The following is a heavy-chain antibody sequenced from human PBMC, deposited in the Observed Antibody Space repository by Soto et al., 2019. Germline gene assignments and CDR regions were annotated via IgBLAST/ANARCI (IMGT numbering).Heavy chain of an antibody. CDR1: GYTFTSYG. CDR2: ISAIYGTA. CDR3: ARDHYYDSSGYIDY. V-gene: IGHV1-69*13. J-gene: IGHJ4*02. Sequence: SVKVSCKASGYTFTSYGISWVRQAPGQGLEWMGGISAIYGTANYAQKLQGRVTITADESTSTAYMELSSLRSDDTAVYYCARDHYYDSSGYIDYWGQGTLVTVSS. D-gene: IGHD3-22*01.